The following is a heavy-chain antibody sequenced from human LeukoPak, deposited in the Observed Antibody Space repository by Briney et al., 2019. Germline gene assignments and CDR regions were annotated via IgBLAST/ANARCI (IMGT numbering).Heavy chain of an antibody. V-gene: IGHV3-23*01. CDR3: VREGCGGSRYPRLYYYYYYMDV. CDR2: ISGSGGST. J-gene: IGHJ6*03. D-gene: IGHD2-15*01. CDR1: GFTFSSYG. Sequence: GGTLRLSCAASGFTFSSYGMSWVPQAPGEGLEWVSAISGSGGSTYYADSVKGRFTISRDNSKNTLYLQMNSLRAEDTAVYYCVREGCGGSRYPRLYYYYYYMDVWGKGTTVTVSS.